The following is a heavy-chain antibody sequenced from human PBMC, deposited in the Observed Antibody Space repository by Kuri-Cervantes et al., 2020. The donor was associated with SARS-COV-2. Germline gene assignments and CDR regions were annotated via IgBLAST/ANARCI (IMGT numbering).Heavy chain of an antibody. CDR3: ARFYDYFDY. D-gene: IGHD3-16*01. Sequence: SETLSLTCTVSGGYISSGSYYWSWIRQPAGKGLEWIGYMYTTGSTRYNPSLQSRVTISAGTSNKQFSLNLTSVTAADTAVYYCARFYDYFDYWGQGTLVTVSS. V-gene: IGHV4-61*09. CDR1: GGYISSGSYY. CDR2: MYTTGST. J-gene: IGHJ4*02.